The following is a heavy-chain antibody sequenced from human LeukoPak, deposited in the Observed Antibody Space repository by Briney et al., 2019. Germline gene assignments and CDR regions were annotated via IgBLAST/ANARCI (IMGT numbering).Heavy chain of an antibody. CDR1: GGTFSSYA. V-gene: IGHV1-69*13. CDR3: ARESHDSSGYYSAHFDY. D-gene: IGHD3-22*01. J-gene: IGHJ4*02. Sequence: GASVKVSCKASGGTFSSYAISWVRQAPGQGLEWMGGIIPIFGTANYAQKFQGRVTITADESTSTAYMELSSLRSEDTAVYYCARESHDSSGYYSAHFDYWGQGTLVTVSS. CDR2: IIPIFGTA.